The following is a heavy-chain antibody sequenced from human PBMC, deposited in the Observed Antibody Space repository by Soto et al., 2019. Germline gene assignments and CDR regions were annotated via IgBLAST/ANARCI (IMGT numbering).Heavy chain of an antibody. CDR1: GGSISSGGYY. CDR3: ARSSNYALHLDY. Sequence: PSETLSLTCTVSGGSISSGGYYWSWIRQHPGKGLEWIGYIYYSGSTYYNPSLKSRVTISVDTSKNQFSLKLSSVTAADTAVYYCARSSNYALHLDYRGQGTLVTVSS. J-gene: IGHJ4*02. CDR2: IYYSGST. V-gene: IGHV4-31*02. D-gene: IGHD4-4*01.